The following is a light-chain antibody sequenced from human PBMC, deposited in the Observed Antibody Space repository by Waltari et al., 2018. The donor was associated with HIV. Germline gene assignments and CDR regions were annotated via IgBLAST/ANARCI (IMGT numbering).Light chain of an antibody. Sequence: QSVLTQPPSASGTPGQRVSISCSGSSSNIGRTYVYWYQQLPGTAPKLLMYRNDERPSGVPDRFSGSKSGTSASLALSGLRSEDEADYYCAAWDNSLSAWVFGGGTKLTVL. CDR1: SSNIGRTY. V-gene: IGLV1-47*01. J-gene: IGLJ3*02. CDR3: AAWDNSLSAWV. CDR2: RND.